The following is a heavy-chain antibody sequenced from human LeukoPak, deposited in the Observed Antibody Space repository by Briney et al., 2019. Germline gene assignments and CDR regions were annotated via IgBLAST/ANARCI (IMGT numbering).Heavy chain of an antibody. D-gene: IGHD5-24*01. CDR1: GFTFSSYA. Sequence: PGGSLRLSCAASGFTFSSYAMSWVRQAPGKGLEWVSAISGSGGSTYYADSVKGRFTISRDNSENTLYLQMNSLRAEDTAVYYCAKNRGGYTEYYFDYWGQGTLVTVSS. J-gene: IGHJ4*02. V-gene: IGHV3-23*01. CDR3: AKNRGGYTEYYFDY. CDR2: ISGSGGST.